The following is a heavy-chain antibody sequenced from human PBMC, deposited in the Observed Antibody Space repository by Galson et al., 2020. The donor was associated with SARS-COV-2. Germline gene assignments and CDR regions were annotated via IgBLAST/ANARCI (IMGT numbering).Heavy chain of an antibody. J-gene: IGHJ1*01. D-gene: IGHD2-21*02. Sequence: ASVKVSCKASGYSFSDYYMHWVRQAPGQGLEWMGWINPNSGGTNYAQNFQGRVTMTRDTSLSTAYMELSRLTSDDTAVYYCARGRLMDCGGDCYLIFQHWGQGTLVTVSS. CDR2: INPNSGGT. CDR3: ARGRLMDCGGDCYLIFQH. CDR1: GYSFSDYY. V-gene: IGHV1-2*02.